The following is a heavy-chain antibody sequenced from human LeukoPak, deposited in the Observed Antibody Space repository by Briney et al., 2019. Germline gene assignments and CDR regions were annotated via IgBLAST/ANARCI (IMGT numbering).Heavy chain of an antibody. J-gene: IGHJ4*02. Sequence: SETLSLTCAVYGGSFSGYYWSWIRQPPGKGLEWTGEINHSGSTNYNPSLKSRVTISVDTSKNQFSLKLSSVTAADTAVYYCARRSSWRRDIVVVPAAQARHYFDYWGQGTLVTVSS. V-gene: IGHV4-34*01. CDR3: ARRSSWRRDIVVVPAAQARHYFDY. CDR1: GGSFSGYY. CDR2: INHSGST. D-gene: IGHD2-2*01.